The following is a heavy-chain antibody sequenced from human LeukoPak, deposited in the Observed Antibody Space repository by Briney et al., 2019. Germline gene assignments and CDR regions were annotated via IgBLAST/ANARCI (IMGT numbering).Heavy chain of an antibody. CDR2: IYHSGST. V-gene: IGHV4-38-2*01. CDR3: ARRTPRFGVVRDAFDI. CDR1: GYSISSGYY. Sequence: SETLSLTCAVSGYSISSGYYWGWIRQPPGKGLEWIGSIYHSGSTYYNPSLKSRVTISVDTSKNQFSLKLSSVTAADTAVYYCARRTPRFGVVRDAFDIWGQGTMVTVSS. J-gene: IGHJ3*02. D-gene: IGHD3-3*01.